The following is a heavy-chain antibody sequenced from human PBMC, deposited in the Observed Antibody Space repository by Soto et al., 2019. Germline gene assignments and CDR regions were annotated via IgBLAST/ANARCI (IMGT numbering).Heavy chain of an antibody. Sequence: QVQLVQSGAEVKKPGSSVKVSCKASGGTCSGYAISWVRQAPGQGLEWMGGIIPIFGTANYAQKFQGRVTITADESTSTAYMELSSLRSEDTAVYYCARVFAMVRGVGYYYYGMDVWGQGTTVTVSS. CDR1: GGTCSGYA. CDR3: ARVFAMVRGVGYYYYGMDV. D-gene: IGHD3-10*01. V-gene: IGHV1-69*01. J-gene: IGHJ6*02. CDR2: IIPIFGTA.